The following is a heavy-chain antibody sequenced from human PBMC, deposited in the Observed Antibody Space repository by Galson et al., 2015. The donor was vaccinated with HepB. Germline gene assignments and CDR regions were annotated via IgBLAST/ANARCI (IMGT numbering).Heavy chain of an antibody. CDR1: HGSINNYY. CDR3: ARHPGRGSVGYAFDL. J-gene: IGHJ4*02. CDR2: IRYTGDT. Sequence: ETLSLTCSVSHGSINNYYWSWIRQSPGNRPEWIGYIRYTGDTTYNPSLGYRVGMSVDTSTNQVSLWLTSVTAADTAVYYCARHPGRGSVGYAFDLWGQGTLVTVSA. D-gene: IGHD5-12*01. V-gene: IGHV4-59*08.